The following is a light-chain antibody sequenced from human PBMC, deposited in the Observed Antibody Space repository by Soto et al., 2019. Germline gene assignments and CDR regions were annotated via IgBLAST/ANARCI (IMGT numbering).Light chain of an antibody. CDR2: GNN. CDR1: SSNIGAGYD. J-gene: IGLJ1*01. CDR3: QSYDSNLSGYV. Sequence: QSVLTQPPSVSGAPGQRGTISYTGSSSNIGAGYDVHWYQQLPGTAPKLLIYGNNNRPSGVPDRFSVSKSGTSASLAITGLQAEDEADYYCQSYDSNLSGYVFGTGTKLTVL. V-gene: IGLV1-40*01.